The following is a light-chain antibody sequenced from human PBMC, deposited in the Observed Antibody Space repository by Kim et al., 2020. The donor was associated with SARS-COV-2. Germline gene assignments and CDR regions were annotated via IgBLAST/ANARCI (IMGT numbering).Light chain of an antibody. Sequence: EIVLTQSPGTLSLSPGERATLSCRASQSASSGYLAWYQQKPGQAPRLLIYGASSRATGIPDRFSGSGSGTDFTLTISRLEPEDFAVYYCQQYGSSPPYTFGQGTKLEIK. V-gene: IGKV3-20*01. CDR2: GAS. CDR1: QSASSGY. CDR3: QQYGSSPPYT. J-gene: IGKJ2*01.